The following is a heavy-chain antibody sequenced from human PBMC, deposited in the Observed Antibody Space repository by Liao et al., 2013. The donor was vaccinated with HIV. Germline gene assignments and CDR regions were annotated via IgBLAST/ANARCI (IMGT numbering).Heavy chain of an antibody. D-gene: IGHD3-22*01. CDR1: SGSISSSSYY. Sequence: QLQLQESGPGLVKPSETLSLTCTVSSGSISSSSYYWGWIRQPPGKGLEWIGSIYYSGSTYYNPSLKSRVTISVDTSKNQFSLKLSSVTAADTAVYYCARAVSSGYYHDAFDIWGQGTMVTVSS. CDR2: IYYSGST. CDR3: ARAVSSGYYHDAFDI. V-gene: IGHV4-39*07. J-gene: IGHJ3*02.